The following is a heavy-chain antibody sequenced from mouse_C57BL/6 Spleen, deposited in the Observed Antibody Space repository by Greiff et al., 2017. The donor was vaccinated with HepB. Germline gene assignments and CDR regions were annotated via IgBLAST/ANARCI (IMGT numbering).Heavy chain of an antibody. CDR3: ARDYSNYVGFDY. D-gene: IGHD2-5*01. J-gene: IGHJ2*01. V-gene: IGHV1-80*01. Sequence: LVESGAELVKPGASVKISCKASGYAFSSYWMNWVKQRPGKGLEWIGQIYPGDGDTNYNGKFKGKATLTADKSSSTAYMQLSSLTSEDSAVYFCARDYSNYVGFDYWGQGTTLTVSS. CDR1: GYAFSSYW. CDR2: IYPGDGDT.